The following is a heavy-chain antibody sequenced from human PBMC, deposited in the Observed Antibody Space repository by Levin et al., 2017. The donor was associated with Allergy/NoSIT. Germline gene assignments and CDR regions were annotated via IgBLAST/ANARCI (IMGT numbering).Heavy chain of an antibody. CDR2: IYSGGST. Sequence: GESLKISCAASGFTVSSNYMSWVRQAPGKGLEWVSVIYSGGSTYYADSVKGRFTISRDNSKNTLYLQMNSLRAEDTAVYYCAGSIAVAGSGNWFDPWCQGTLVTVSS. CDR1: GFTVSSNY. J-gene: IGHJ5*02. CDR3: AGSIAVAGSGNWFDP. D-gene: IGHD6-19*01. V-gene: IGHV3-53*01.